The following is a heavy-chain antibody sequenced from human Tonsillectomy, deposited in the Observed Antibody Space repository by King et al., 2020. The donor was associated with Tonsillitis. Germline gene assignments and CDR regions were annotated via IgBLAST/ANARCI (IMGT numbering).Heavy chain of an antibody. J-gene: IGHJ3*02. Sequence: QLVQTGAEVKKPGESLKISCKGSGYSFTRYWIVWVRQMPGKGLEWMGIIYPGDSDTRYSPSFQGQVTISVDKSISTAYLQWSSLKASDTAIYYCARSSFRRVVITELDAFDIWGQGTMVTVSS. CDR2: IYPGDSDT. CDR3: ARSSFRRVVITELDAFDI. D-gene: IGHD3-22*01. V-gene: IGHV5-51*01. CDR1: GYSFTRYW.